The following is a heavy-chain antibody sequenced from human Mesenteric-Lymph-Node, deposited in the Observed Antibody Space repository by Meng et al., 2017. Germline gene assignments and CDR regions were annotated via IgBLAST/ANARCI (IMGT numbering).Heavy chain of an antibody. CDR2: INLNSGGT. CDR3: AAFYYESSGYFRADY. J-gene: IGHJ4*02. CDR1: GYTFTGYY. V-gene: IGHV1-2*06. D-gene: IGHD3-22*01. Sequence: QVQLVQSGAEVKKPGASVNVSCQASGYTFTGYYIHWVRQAPGQGLEWMGRINLNSGGTNYAQKFQGRVTMTWDTSISAAQMELSSLRSDDTAVYYCAAFYYESSGYFRADYWGQGILVTVSS.